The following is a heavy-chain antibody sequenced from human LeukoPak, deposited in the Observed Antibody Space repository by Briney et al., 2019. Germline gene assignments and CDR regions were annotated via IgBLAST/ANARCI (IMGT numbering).Heavy chain of an antibody. CDR3: AIGRYYFES. Sequence: EASETLSLTCTVSGGSISSYFWNWIRQPPGKGLEWIGYIYYSGSTNYNPSLKSRVTISGDTSKKQFSLNLRSVTATDTAVYYCAIGRYYFESWGQGTLVTVSS. V-gene: IGHV4-59*01. J-gene: IGHJ4*02. CDR2: IYYSGST. CDR1: GGSISSYF.